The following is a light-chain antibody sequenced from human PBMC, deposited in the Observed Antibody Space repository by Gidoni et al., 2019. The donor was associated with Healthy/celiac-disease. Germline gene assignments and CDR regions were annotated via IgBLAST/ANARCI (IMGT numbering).Light chain of an antibody. CDR2: TDS. V-gene: IGLV3-25*02. CDR3: QSADSSGTYPVV. J-gene: IGLJ2*01. Sequence: SYELPPPPSVSVSPGQTARITCSGDALPKQYAYRYQQKPGQAPVLVIYTDSERPSGIPERFSGSSSGTTVTLTISGVQAEDEADYYCQSADSSGTYPVVFGGGTKLTVL. CDR1: ALPKQY.